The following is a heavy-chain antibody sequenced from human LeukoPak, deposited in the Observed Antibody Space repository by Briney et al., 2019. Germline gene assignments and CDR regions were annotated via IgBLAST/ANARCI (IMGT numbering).Heavy chain of an antibody. J-gene: IGHJ6*02. D-gene: IGHD3-22*01. Sequence: GASVKVTCKASGYTFTGYYMHWVRQAPGQGLEWMGWINPNSGGTNYAQKFQGRVTMTRDTSISTAYMELSRLRSDDTAVYYCARDDNYYDSSGYYPYYYYYGMDVWGQGTTVTVS. V-gene: IGHV1-2*02. CDR2: INPNSGGT. CDR1: GYTFTGYY. CDR3: ARDDNYYDSSGYYPYYYYYGMDV.